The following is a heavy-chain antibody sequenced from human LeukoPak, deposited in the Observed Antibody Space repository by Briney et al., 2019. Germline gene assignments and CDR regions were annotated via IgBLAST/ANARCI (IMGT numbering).Heavy chain of an antibody. J-gene: IGHJ6*04. D-gene: IGHD3-10*01. Sequence: SGGSLRLSCAASGFTFSDFEMNWVRQAPGKGLEWVSDISRRGSTTYYADSVKGRFTISRDNAKNSLYLQMNSLRAEDTAVYYCARGTVRGVIVYYYYYGMDVWGKGTTVTVSS. CDR1: GFTFSDFE. CDR3: ARGTVRGVIVYYYYYGMDV. V-gene: IGHV3-48*03. CDR2: ISRRGSTT.